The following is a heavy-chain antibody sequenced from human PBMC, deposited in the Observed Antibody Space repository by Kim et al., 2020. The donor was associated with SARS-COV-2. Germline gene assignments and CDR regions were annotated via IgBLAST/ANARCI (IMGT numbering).Heavy chain of an antibody. CDR1: AFTFRTYS. J-gene: IGHJ4*02. CDR3: RASEITIFRGGTRSFDY. CDR2: ISSNGGNT. V-gene: IGHV3-64*04. D-gene: IGHD3-10*01. Sequence: GGSLRLSCSVSAFTFRTYSMHWVRQAPGKGLEYVSAISSNGGNTYYADSVKGRFTISRDNSKNTLYLQMTSLKPEDTAVYYCRASEITIFRGGTRSFDYWGQGTLVTVSS.